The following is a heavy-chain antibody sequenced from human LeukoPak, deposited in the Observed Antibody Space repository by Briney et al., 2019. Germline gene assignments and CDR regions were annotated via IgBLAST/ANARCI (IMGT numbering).Heavy chain of an antibody. V-gene: IGHV4-61*02. J-gene: IGHJ4*02. D-gene: IGHD3-22*01. CDR2: IYTSGST. CDR1: GVSIRSGNSY. Sequence: SETLSLTCAVSGVSIRSGNSYWSWIRQPAGKGLEWIGRIYTSGSTKYNPSLKSRVTISIDTAKNQFSLELSSVTAADTAVYYCARENMSYHDSRGYYLSYYFDYWGQGTLVTVSS. CDR3: ARENMSYHDSRGYYLSYYFDY.